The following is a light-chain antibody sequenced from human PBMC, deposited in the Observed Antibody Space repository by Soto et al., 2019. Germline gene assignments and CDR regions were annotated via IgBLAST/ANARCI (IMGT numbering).Light chain of an antibody. CDR1: SSDVGGYNY. Sequence: QSVLTQPASVSGSPGQSITISCTGTSSDVGGYNYVSWYQQHPGKAPKLMIYEVSNRPSGVSHRFAGAKSGNTAFRTISWLQEEDEADYYCSAYTSSSTPYVFATGTKLTVL. CDR2: EVS. J-gene: IGLJ1*01. V-gene: IGLV2-14*01. CDR3: SAYTSSSTPYV.